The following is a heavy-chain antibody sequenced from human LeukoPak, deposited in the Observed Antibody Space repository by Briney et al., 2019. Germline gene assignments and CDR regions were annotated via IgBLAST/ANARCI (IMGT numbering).Heavy chain of an antibody. CDR3: ARHPMVRGVIVNWFDP. CDR2: IYYSGST. Sequence: SETLSLTCTVSGGSISNGDYHWSWIRQPPGKGLEWIGYIYYSGSTYYNPSLKSRATISVDTSKNQFSLKLSSVTAADTAVYYFARHPMVRGVIVNWFDPWGQGTLVTVSS. CDR1: GGSISNGDYH. V-gene: IGHV4-30-4*01. D-gene: IGHD3-10*01. J-gene: IGHJ5*02.